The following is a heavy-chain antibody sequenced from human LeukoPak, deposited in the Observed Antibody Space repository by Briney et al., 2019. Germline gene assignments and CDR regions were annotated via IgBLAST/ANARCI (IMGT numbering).Heavy chain of an antibody. V-gene: IGHV3-53*01. CDR2: IYSGGST. Sequence: GGPLRLSCGASGFTVSSSFMSGVREAPGKGLEGVSVIYSGGSTYYADSVKGRFTISRDNSKNTLYLQMNSLRAEDTAVYYCARGIPMAGTVLGFWGQGTLVTVSS. D-gene: IGHD6-19*01. CDR1: GFTVSSSF. J-gene: IGHJ4*02. CDR3: ARGIPMAGTVLGF.